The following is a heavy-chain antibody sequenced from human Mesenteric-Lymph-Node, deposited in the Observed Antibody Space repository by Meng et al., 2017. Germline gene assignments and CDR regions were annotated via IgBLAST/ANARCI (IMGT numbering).Heavy chain of an antibody. J-gene: IGHJ4*01. CDR1: GDSVSSNSAA. D-gene: IGHD5-12*01. CDR3: ARERDSGPNHFDY. CDR2: TYYKSKWYN. Sequence: QVQLQQPGPGLVQPSQTLSLTCAIPGDSVSSNSAAWIWIRQSPSRGLEWLGRTYYKSKWYNDYAVSVKRRITINPDTSRNQFSLQLNSVTPEDTAVYFCARERDSGPNHFDYWGQGILVTVSS. V-gene: IGHV6-1*01.